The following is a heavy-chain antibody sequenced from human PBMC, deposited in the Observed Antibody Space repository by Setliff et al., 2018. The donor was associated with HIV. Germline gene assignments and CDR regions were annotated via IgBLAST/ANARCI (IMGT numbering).Heavy chain of an antibody. CDR2: IYISGTT. CDR1: GGSISNYY. V-gene: IGHV4-4*09. D-gene: IGHD2-2*01. Sequence: PSETLSLTCTVSGGSISNYYWNWIRQPPGKGLEWIAYIYISGTTNYNPSLKSRVTISVDTSKNQFSLKLSSVTAADTAVYYCASHFGYCSSTSCEGYWGQGALVTVSS. J-gene: IGHJ4*02. CDR3: ASHFGYCSSTSCEGY.